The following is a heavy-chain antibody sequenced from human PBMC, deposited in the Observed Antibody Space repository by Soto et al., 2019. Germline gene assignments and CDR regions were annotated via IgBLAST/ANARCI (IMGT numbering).Heavy chain of an antibody. Sequence: GGSLRLSCAASGLTFSLFAIHWLRQAPCGRLEWVAVISNDGGNKYYADSVKGRFTISRDNSRNTLYLQMNSLRAEDTAVYYCARGGTGTTRNWFDPSGQGTLVAVCS. D-gene: IGHD1-7*01. V-gene: IGHV3-30-3*01. CDR1: GLTFSLFA. CDR3: ARGGTGTTRNWFDP. J-gene: IGHJ5*02. CDR2: ISNDGGNK.